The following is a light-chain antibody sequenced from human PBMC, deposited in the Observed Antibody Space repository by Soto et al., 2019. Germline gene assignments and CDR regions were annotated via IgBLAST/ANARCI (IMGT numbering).Light chain of an antibody. V-gene: IGKV1-5*03. CDR2: KAS. CDR1: ENINRY. CDR3: QQYNSYWWK. Sequence: DIQMTQSPSTLSASVGDRVTITCRASENINRYLAWYQQKPGRAPKLLIYKASSLESGVPSRFSGSGSGTEFTLTISSLQPDDFATYYCQQYNSYWWKFGQGTKVEIK. J-gene: IGKJ1*01.